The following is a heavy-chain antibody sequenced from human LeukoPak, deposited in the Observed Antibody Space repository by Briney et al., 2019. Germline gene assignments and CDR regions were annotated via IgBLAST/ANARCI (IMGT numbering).Heavy chain of an antibody. V-gene: IGHV3-74*03. D-gene: IGHD3-10*01. CDR1: GFTFSSFW. CDR2: VSDDGSTT. J-gene: IGHJ4*02. CDR3: IRGSRSGSGSYTLGY. Sequence: GGSLRLSCAASGFTFSSFWMHWVRQAPGKGLVWVSRVSDDGSTTTYADSVKGRFTISRDNAKNTLYLQLNSLRPGDTAVYYCIRGSRSGSGSYTLGYWGQGTLVTVSS.